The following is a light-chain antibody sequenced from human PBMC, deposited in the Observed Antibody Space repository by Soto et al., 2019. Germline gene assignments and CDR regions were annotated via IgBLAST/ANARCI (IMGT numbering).Light chain of an antibody. CDR3: QQYGRSPLT. CDR2: SSS. CDR1: QSLSSDF. J-gene: IGKJ4*01. Sequence: EIVLTQSPGTLSLSPGERAILSCRASQSLSSDFLAWYQQKPGQAPRLLIYSSSNRATGIPDRFSGSGSGTEFTLTISRLEPADFAVYYCQQYGRSPLTFGGGTKVEIK. V-gene: IGKV3-20*01.